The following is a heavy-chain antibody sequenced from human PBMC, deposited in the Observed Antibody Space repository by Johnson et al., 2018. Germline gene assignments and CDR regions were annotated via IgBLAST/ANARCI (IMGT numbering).Heavy chain of an antibody. J-gene: IGHJ4*02. CDR2: IKHGGSEI. V-gene: IGHV3-7*01. CDR3: APGTYGGNHFGY. CDR1: GFTFSTYW. D-gene: IGHD4-23*01. Sequence: VQLQESGGGLVQPGGSLRVSCDASGFTFSTYWMSWVRQAPGKGLEWVGYIKHGGSEIYYADPVEGRFTNSRDNAKNSLYLPMNSLRAEDTAFYHCAPGTYGGNHFGYRGQRALVTVYS.